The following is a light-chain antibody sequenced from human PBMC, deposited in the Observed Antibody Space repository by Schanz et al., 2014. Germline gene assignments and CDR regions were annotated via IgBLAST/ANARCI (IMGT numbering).Light chain of an antibody. CDR2: DVS. V-gene: IGLV2-14*01. CDR3: SSHTSSSTEV. Sequence: QSALTQPASVSGSPGQSITISCTGTSSDLGGYNYVSWYQQYPGKAPKLIIYDVSNRPSGVSNRFSGSKSGNTASLTISGLQAEDEAEYYCSSHTSSSTEVFGGGTKVTVL. J-gene: IGLJ3*02. CDR1: SSDLGGYNY.